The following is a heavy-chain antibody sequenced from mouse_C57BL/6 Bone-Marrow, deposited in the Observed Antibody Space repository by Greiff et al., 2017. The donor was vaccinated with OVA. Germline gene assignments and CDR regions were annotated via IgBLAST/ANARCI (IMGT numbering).Heavy chain of an antibody. J-gene: IGHJ3*01. CDR3: AIGLDYGRSPRFAY. D-gene: IGHD1-1*01. Sequence: VQLQQPGAELVKPGASVKVSCKASGYTFTSYWMHWVKPRPGHGLKWIGRIHPSDRDTTYNPKFKGKATLTVDKSSSPASLQLSSLTSEDSAVYYCAIGLDYGRSPRFAYWGQGTLVTVSA. CDR1: GYTFTSYW. CDR2: IHPSDRDT. V-gene: IGHV1-74*01.